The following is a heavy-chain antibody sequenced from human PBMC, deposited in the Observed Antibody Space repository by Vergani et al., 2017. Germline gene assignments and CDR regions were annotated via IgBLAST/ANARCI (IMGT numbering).Heavy chain of an antibody. CDR3: ARGRRTLVRWYYYYMDV. CDR1: GGTFSSYA. Sequence: QVQLVQSGAEVKKPGSSVKVSCKASGGTFSSYAISWVRQAPGQGLEWMGGIIPIFGTANYAQKFQGRVTNTADESTSTAYMELSSLRSEDTAVYYCARGRRTLVRWYYYYMDVWGKGTTVTVSS. CDR2: IIPIFGTA. D-gene: IGHD6-6*01. J-gene: IGHJ6*03. V-gene: IGHV1-69*01.